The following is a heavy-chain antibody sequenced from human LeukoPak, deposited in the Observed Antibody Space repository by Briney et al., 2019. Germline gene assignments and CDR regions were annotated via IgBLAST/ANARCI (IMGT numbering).Heavy chain of an antibody. V-gene: IGHV3-30*03. J-gene: IGHJ5*02. Sequence: PGGSLRLSCAASGFTFSSYGMHWVRQAPGKGLEWVAVISYDGSNKYYADSVKGRFTISRDNSKNTLYLQMNSLRAEDTAVYYCAGRSYLPWGQGTLVTVSS. CDR3: AGRSYLP. CDR1: GFTFSSYG. CDR2: ISYDGSNK. D-gene: IGHD2-2*01.